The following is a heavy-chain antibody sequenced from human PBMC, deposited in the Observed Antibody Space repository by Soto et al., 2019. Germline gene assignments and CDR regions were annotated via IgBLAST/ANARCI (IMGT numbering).Heavy chain of an antibody. CDR1: GYSFTNYW. J-gene: IGHJ6*02. CDR2: IFPGDSET. V-gene: IGHV5-51*01. D-gene: IGHD5-18*01. Sequence: PGESLKISCKGSGYSFTNYWIGWVRQKPGKGLEWMGTIFPGDSETRYSPSFQGQVTISADKSISTAYLQWSSLKASDTAMYYCAREGGGVDTAMVLPYYYYGMDVWGQGTTVTVSS. CDR3: AREGGGVDTAMVLPYYYYGMDV.